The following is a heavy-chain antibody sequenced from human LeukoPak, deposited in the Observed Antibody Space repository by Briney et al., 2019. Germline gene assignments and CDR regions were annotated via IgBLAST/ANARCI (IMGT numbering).Heavy chain of an antibody. V-gene: IGHV3-21*01. J-gene: IGHJ6*03. CDR2: ISSSSSYI. CDR1: GFTFSSYS. Sequence: GGSLRLSCAASGFTFSSYSMNWVRQAAGKGLEWVSSISSSSSYIYYADSVKGRFTISRDNAKNSLYLQMNSLRAEDTAVYYCARVGPWVNPDYYYCYMDVWGKGTTVTVSS. CDR3: ARVGPWVNPDYYYCYMDV. D-gene: IGHD1-14*01.